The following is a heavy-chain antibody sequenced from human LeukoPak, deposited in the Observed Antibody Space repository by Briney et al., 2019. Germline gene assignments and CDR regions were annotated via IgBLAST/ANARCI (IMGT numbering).Heavy chain of an antibody. V-gene: IGHV3-30*02. D-gene: IGHD3-3*01. CDR3: AKGNTYYDFWSGHLIDY. CDR2: IRYDGSNK. J-gene: IGHJ4*02. CDR1: GFTFSSYG. Sequence: GGSLRLSCAASGFTFSSYGMHWVRQAPGKGLEWVAFIRYDGSNKYYADSVKGRFTISRDNSENTLYLQMNSLRPEDTAVYYCAKGNTYYDFWSGHLIDYWGQGTLVTVST.